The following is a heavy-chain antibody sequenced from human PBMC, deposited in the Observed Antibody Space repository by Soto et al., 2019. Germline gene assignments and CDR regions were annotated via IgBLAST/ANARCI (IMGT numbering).Heavy chain of an antibody. CDR1: GFTFSSYG. D-gene: IGHD3-22*01. CDR2: ISYDGNNK. J-gene: IGHJ4*02. Sequence: GGSLRLSCAASGFTFSSYGMHWVRQAPGKGLEWMAIISYDGNNKYYADSLKGRFTISRDNSKNTLYLQMNSLRAEDTAVYYCAKGLYYYDSSGTPPLDHWGQGTLVTVSS. CDR3: AKGLYYYDSSGTPPLDH. V-gene: IGHV3-30*18.